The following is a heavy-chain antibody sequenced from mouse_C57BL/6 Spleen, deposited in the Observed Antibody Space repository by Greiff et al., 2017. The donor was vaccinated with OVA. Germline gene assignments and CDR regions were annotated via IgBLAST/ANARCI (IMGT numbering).Heavy chain of an antibody. V-gene: IGHV1-55*01. J-gene: IGHJ1*03. D-gene: IGHD1-1*01. Sequence: QVQLQQPGAELVKPGASVKMSCKASGYTFTSYWITWVKQRPGQGLEWIGDIYPGSGSTNYNAKFKSKATLTVDTSSSTAYMQLSSLTSEDSAVYYCARKWAYGWYFDVWGTGTTVTVSS. CDR3: ARKWAYGWYFDV. CDR1: GYTFTSYW. CDR2: IYPGSGST.